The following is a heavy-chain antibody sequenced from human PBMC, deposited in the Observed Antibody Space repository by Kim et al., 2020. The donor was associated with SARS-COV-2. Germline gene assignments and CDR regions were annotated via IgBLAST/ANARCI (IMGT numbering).Heavy chain of an antibody. D-gene: IGHD3-10*01. V-gene: IGHV1-18*01. CDR3: ARVERDGSGTGGY. J-gene: IGHJ4*02. Sequence: YAQKLQGRVTMTTDTSTSTAYMELRSLRSDDTAVYYCARVERDGSGTGGYWGQGTLVTVSS.